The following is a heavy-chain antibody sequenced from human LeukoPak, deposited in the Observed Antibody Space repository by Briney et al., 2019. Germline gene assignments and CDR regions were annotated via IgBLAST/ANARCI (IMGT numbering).Heavy chain of an antibody. J-gene: IGHJ3*02. CDR3: ARGVVVVPAARDDDAFDI. V-gene: IGHV4-34*01. D-gene: IGHD2-2*01. CDR1: GGSFSGYY. CDR2: INHSGST. Sequence: KTSETLSLTCAVYGGSFSGYYWSWIRQPPGKGLEWIGEINHSGSTNYNPSLKSRVTVSVDTSKNQFSLKLSSVTAADTAVYYCARGVVVVPAARDDDAFDIWGQGTMVTVSS.